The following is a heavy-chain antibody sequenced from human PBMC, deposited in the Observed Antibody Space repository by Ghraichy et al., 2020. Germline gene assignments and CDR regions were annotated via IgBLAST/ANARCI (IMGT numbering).Heavy chain of an antibody. D-gene: IGHD5-18*01. J-gene: IGHJ4*02. V-gene: IGHV3-33*01. Sequence: GGSLRLSCAASGFTFSSYGMHWVRQAPGKGLEWVAVIWYDGSNKYYADSVKGRFTISRDNSKNTLYLQMNSLRAEDTAVYYCARDFHLDTAMAFDYWGQGTLVTVSS. CDR3: ARDFHLDTAMAFDY. CDR1: GFTFSSYG. CDR2: IWYDGSNK.